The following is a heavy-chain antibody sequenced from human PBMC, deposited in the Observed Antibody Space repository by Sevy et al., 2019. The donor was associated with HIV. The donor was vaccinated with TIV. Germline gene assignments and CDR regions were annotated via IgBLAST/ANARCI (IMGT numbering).Heavy chain of an antibody. CDR3: AGDRAMVPKEYYYGMDV. Sequence: SETLSLTCTVSGGSISSGGYYWSWIRQHPGKGLEWIGYIFYSGSTYYNPSLKSRVTISVDTSKNQFSLKLSSVTAADTAVYYCAGDRAMVPKEYYYGMDVWGQGTTVTVSS. J-gene: IGHJ6*02. D-gene: IGHD3-10*01. CDR1: GGSISSGGYY. V-gene: IGHV4-31*03. CDR2: IFYSGST.